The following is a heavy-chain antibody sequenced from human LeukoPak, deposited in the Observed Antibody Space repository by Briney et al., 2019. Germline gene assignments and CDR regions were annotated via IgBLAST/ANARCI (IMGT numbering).Heavy chain of an antibody. CDR2: IIPIFGTA. D-gene: IGHD3-9*01. V-gene: IGHV1-69*01. Sequence: SVKVSCTASGGTFSSYAISWVRQAPGQGLEWMGGIIPIFGTANNAQKFQGRVTITADESTSIAYMELSSLRSEDTAVYYCARDRPTDYDILTGRFDPWGQGTLVTVSS. CDR1: GGTFSSYA. J-gene: IGHJ5*02. CDR3: ARDRPTDYDILTGRFDP.